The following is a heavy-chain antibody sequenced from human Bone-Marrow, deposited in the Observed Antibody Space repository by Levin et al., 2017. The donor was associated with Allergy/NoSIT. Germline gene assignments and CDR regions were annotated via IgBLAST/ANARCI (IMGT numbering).Heavy chain of an antibody. Sequence: SCAASGFTFSTYWMTWVRQAPGMGLEWVANIKQDGSDKNYVDSVKGRFTISRDNAENSLYLQMSSLRAEDTAVYYCARFKGSGTYYKDDYYYYMDVWGGGTTVTVSS. V-gene: IGHV3-7*01. D-gene: IGHD3-10*01. CDR2: IKQDGSDK. CDR3: ARFKGSGTYYKDDYYYYMDV. J-gene: IGHJ6*03. CDR1: GFTFSTYW.